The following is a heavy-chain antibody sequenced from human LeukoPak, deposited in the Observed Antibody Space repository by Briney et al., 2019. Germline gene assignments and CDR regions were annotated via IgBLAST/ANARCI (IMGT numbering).Heavy chain of an antibody. CDR2: INHSGST. CDR3: ARGSVPYYDFWSGAFRAEIHGMDV. V-gene: IGHV4-34*01. D-gene: IGHD3-3*01. J-gene: IGHJ6*02. Sequence: SETLSLTCAVYGVFGGSFNAFLWSWIRQPPGKGLEWIGEINHSGSTNYNPSLKSRVTISVDTSKNQFSLKLSSVTAADTAVYYCARGSVPYYDFWSGAFRAEIHGMDVWGQGTTVTVSS. CDR1: GVFGGSFNAFL.